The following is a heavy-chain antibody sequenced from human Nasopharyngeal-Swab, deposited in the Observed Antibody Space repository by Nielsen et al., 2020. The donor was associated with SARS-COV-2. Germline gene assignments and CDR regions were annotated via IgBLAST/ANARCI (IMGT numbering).Heavy chain of an antibody. J-gene: IGHJ6*03. Sequence: GGSLRLSCAASGFTVSNNYMSWVRQAPGKGLEWVSVIYSFSSTYDADSVRGRFTISRDISKNTLYLQINSLRVEDTAVYYFATGIYDSEVPYMDLWGKGTTVTVSS. D-gene: IGHD3-10*01. CDR3: ATGIYDSEVPYMDL. CDR2: IYSFSST. CDR1: GFTVSNNY. V-gene: IGHV3-53*01.